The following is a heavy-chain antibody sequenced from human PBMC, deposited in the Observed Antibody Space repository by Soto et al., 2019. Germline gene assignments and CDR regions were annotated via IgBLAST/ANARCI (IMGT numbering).Heavy chain of an antibody. Sequence: QVQVVQSRAEVKKPGASVKVSCKTSGYSFTDYDINWVRQAPGQGLEWMGWVSPDHGNAGNALHFQGRLTLTTNTSINTAYMELNSLTSEDTAAYYCEVTTGSWGQGTMVTVSS. J-gene: IGHJ4*02. CDR1: GYSFTDYD. D-gene: IGHD1-1*01. CDR2: VSPDHGNA. CDR3: EVTTGS. V-gene: IGHV1-8*01.